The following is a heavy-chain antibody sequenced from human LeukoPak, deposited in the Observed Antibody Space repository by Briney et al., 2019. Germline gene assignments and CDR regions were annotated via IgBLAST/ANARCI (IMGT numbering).Heavy chain of an antibody. Sequence: GGSLRLSCAASGFTFSSFAMNWVRQAPGKGLEWVSTMSGDATSTYYADSVKGRFTISRDNSKTTLFLQMNSLRAEDTAVYYCAKSTSGSSWYSSDSWGQGTLVTVSS. CDR2: MSGDATST. D-gene: IGHD6-13*01. V-gene: IGHV3-23*01. CDR3: AKSTSGSSWYSSDS. J-gene: IGHJ4*02. CDR1: GFTFSSFA.